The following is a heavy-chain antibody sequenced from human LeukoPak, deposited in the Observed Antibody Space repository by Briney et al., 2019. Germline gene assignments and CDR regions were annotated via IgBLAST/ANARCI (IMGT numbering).Heavy chain of an antibody. D-gene: IGHD2-2*01. CDR3: ARDYAQTYFDY. Sequence: PSETLSLTCTVSGGSLSNYYWTWIRQPAGKGLEWIGRIYTSGTTNYNPSLKSRVTMSVDTSKNQFSLNLNSVTAADTAMYYCARDYAQTYFDYWGQGTLVTVSS. V-gene: IGHV4-4*07. CDR1: GGSLSNYY. CDR2: IYTSGTT. J-gene: IGHJ4*02.